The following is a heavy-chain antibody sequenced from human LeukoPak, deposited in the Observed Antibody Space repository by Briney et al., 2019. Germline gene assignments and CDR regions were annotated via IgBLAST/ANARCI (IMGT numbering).Heavy chain of an antibody. J-gene: IGHJ4*02. V-gene: IGHV4-59*01. CDR2: VHYSETS. Sequence: SETLSLTSTVSSGSSSSYYWSWIRQPPGKGLEWIGHVHYSETSRYNPSLESRVSITVDTSKNHFSLRLSSVTAADTAVYYCAGGNPSGRPGIGFDYWGQGALVTVSS. CDR3: AGGNPSGRPGIGFDY. D-gene: IGHD1-26*01. CDR1: SGSSSSYY.